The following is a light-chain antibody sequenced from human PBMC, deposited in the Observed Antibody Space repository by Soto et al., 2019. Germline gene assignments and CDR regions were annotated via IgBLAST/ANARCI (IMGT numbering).Light chain of an antibody. J-gene: IGKJ5*01. CDR2: DAS. CDR1: QSVSRY. V-gene: IGKV3-11*01. CDR3: QQRSNWPPIT. Sequence: EMVLTQSPATLSLSPGERATLSCRASQSVSRYLAWYQQKPGQAPRLLIYDASNRTTGIPARFSGSGSGTDFTRIISSLEPEDFAVYDCQQRSNWPPITFGQGPVMEIK.